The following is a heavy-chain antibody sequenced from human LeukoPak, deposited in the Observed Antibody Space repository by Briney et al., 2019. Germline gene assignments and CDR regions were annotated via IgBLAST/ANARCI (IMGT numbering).Heavy chain of an antibody. CDR1: GFTFSSYS. CDR2: ISSSSSTI. Sequence: GGSLRLSCAASGFTFSSYSMNWVRQAPGKGLEWVSYISSSSSTIYYADSVKGRFTISRDNAKNSLYLQMNSLRAEDTAVYYCARGFRPRGSYSRTGFDPWGQGTLVTVSS. D-gene: IGHD1-26*01. J-gene: IGHJ5*02. V-gene: IGHV3-48*01. CDR3: ARGFRPRGSYSRTGFDP.